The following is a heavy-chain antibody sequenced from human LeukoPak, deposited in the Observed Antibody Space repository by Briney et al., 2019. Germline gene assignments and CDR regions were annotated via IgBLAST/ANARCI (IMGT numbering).Heavy chain of an antibody. D-gene: IGHD4-17*01. J-gene: IGHJ4*02. V-gene: IGHV3-23*01. Sequence: GGSLRLSCAASGFTFSSYAMSWVRQAPGEGLEWVSAISGSGGSTYYADSVKGRFTISRDNSKNTLYLQMNSLRAEDTAVYYCASSDYGDPLYYFDYWGQGTLVTVSS. CDR2: ISGSGGST. CDR3: ASSDYGDPLYYFDY. CDR1: GFTFSSYA.